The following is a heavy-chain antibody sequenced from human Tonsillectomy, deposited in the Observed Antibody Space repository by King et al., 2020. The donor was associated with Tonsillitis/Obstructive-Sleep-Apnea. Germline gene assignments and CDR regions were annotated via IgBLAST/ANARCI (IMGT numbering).Heavy chain of an antibody. Sequence: VQLVESGGGLVQPGGSLRLSCAASGFTFSSYAMNWVRQAPGKGLEWVSAISGSGGGTYSAHSVRGRFTISRDNSKNTLYLQMNRLTVEDTAVYYCAKGKDNSGWYYYGMDVWGQGTTVTVSS. CDR1: GFTFSSYA. D-gene: IGHD6-19*01. CDR2: ISGSGGGT. V-gene: IGHV3-23*04. J-gene: IGHJ6*02. CDR3: AKGKDNSGWYYYGMDV.